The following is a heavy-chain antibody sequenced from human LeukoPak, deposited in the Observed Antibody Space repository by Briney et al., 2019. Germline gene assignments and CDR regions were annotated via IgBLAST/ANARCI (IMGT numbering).Heavy chain of an antibody. D-gene: IGHD3-10*01. Sequence: KPSETLSLTCTVSGGSINKYYWSWIRQSPGKGLEWLGYVHDSAGTIYNPSLKSRVTISVGTSKTQFSLKVTSVTTADTAVYYCARYGGSGTYFFDYWGQGTLVTVSS. V-gene: IGHV4-59*01. CDR1: GGSINKYY. CDR3: ARYGGSGTYFFDY. J-gene: IGHJ4*02. CDR2: VHDSAGT.